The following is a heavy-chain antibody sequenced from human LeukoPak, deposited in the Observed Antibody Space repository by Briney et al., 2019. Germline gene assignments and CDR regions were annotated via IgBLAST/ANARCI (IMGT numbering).Heavy chain of an antibody. V-gene: IGHV4-34*01. CDR3: ARGRSGIRYFDWLLRYFDY. Sequence: KTSETLSRTCAVYGGSFSGYYWSWIRQPPGKGLEWIGEINYSGSTNYNPSLKSRVTISVDTSKNQFSLKLSSVTAADTAVYYCARGRSGIRYFDWLLRYFDYWGQGTLVTVSS. D-gene: IGHD3-9*01. CDR2: INYSGST. CDR1: GGSFSGYY. J-gene: IGHJ4*02.